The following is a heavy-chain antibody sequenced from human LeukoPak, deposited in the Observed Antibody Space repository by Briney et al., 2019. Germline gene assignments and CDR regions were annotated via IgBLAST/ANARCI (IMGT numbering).Heavy chain of an antibody. CDR1: GGSISSGSYY. V-gene: IGHV4-61*02. J-gene: IGHJ4*02. D-gene: IGHD3-3*01. CDR3: AREEVYDFWSGYIDLFDY. Sequence: SETLSLTCTVSGGSISSGSYYWSWTRQPAGKGLEWIGRIYTSGSTNYNPSLKSRVTISVDTSKNQFSLKLSSVTAADTAVYYCAREEVYDFWSGYIDLFDYWGQGTLVTVPS. CDR2: IYTSGST.